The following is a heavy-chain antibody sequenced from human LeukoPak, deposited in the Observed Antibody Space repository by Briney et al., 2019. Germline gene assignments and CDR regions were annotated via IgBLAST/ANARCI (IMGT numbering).Heavy chain of an antibody. J-gene: IGHJ6*03. V-gene: IGHV4-4*09. CDR1: GGSISGYF. CDR2: IYSTGTT. Sequence: PSETLSLTCTVSGGSISGYFWNWIRQPPGKGPEWIGYIYSTGTTNYSPSLSSRVTISVDTSKNQLSLNLRFVTATDTAVYHCARHNPPRTGFCSGTSCFMSGSQYFYMDVWGKGTSVTVS. CDR3: ARHNPPRTGFCSGTSCFMSGSQYFYMDV. D-gene: IGHD2-2*01.